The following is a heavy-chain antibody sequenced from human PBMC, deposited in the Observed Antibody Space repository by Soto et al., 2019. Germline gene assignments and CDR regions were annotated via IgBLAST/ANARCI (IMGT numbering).Heavy chain of an antibody. J-gene: IGHJ6*01. D-gene: IGHD2-8*01. CDR2: INPKSGGT. CDR1: GYSFTDYH. Sequence: GASVKVSCKASGYSFTDYHIHWVRQAPGQGLEWLGRINPKSGGTSTAQKFQGWVTMTTDTSISTASMELTRLTSDDTAIYYCARGDSTDCSNGVCSFFYNHDMEVWGQGTMVHVS. V-gene: IGHV1-2*04. CDR3: ARGDSTDCSNGVCSFFYNHDMEV.